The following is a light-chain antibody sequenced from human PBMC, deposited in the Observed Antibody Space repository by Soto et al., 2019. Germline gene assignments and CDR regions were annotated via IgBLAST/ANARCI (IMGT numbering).Light chain of an antibody. CDR3: QTWGTGILV. CDR1: SGHSSYA. J-gene: IGLJ2*01. Sequence: QAVVTQSPSASASLGASVKLTCTLSSGHSSYAIAWHQQQPEKGPLYLMKLNSDGSHSKGDGIPDRFSGSSSGAERYLTISSLQSEYEADYYCQTWGTGILVFGGGTKVTVL. V-gene: IGLV4-69*01. CDR2: LNSDGSH.